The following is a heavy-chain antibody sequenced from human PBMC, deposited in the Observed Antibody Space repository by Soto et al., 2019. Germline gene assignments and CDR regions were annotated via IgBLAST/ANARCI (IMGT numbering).Heavy chain of an antibody. J-gene: IGHJ3*02. Sequence: PGGSLRLSCSASGLTFSHYAMSWVRQSPGKGLEWVSGVSSTGTSPYYAGSVQGRFTISRDNSKNMFYLQMKSLRAEDTAIYYCAKSRPAGGYYYVEAFVIWDQGTMVTVSS. V-gene: IGHV3-23*01. D-gene: IGHD3-22*01. CDR2: VSSTGTSP. CDR1: GLTFSHYA. CDR3: AKSRPAGGYYYVEAFVI.